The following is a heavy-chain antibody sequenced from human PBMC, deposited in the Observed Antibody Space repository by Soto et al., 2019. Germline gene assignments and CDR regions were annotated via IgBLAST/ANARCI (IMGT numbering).Heavy chain of an antibody. CDR2: INAGNGNT. V-gene: IGHV1-3*01. Sequence: GASVKLSCKACGDSFKCYSINCVRQAPEQRLEWMGWINAGNGNTKYSQKFQGRVTITRDTSASTAYMELSSLRSEDTAVYYCARGLRPAAIPKLGYYYGMDVWGQGTTVTVSS. CDR1: GDSFKCYS. CDR3: ARGLRPAAIPKLGYYYGMDV. J-gene: IGHJ6*02. D-gene: IGHD2-2*01.